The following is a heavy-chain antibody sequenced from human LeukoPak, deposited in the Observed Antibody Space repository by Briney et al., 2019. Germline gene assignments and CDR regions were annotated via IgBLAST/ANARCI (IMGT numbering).Heavy chain of an antibody. D-gene: IGHD1-14*01. CDR2: INPNSGGT. Sequence: GASVKVSCKASGYTFTGSYIHWVRQAPGQGLEWMGWINPNSGGTNYGQKFQGRVTMTWDTSISTAYMDLSRPTSDDTAVYYCGRGSEGGNWLDYWGQGTLVTVSS. V-gene: IGHV1-2*02. J-gene: IGHJ5*01. CDR1: GYTFTGSY. CDR3: GRGSEGGNWLDY.